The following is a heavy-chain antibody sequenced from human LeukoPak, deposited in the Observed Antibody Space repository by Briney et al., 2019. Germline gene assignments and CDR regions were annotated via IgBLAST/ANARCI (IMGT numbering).Heavy chain of an antibody. Sequence: SETLSLTCKLSGYSIYKVYYWAWPRHPPGEGLDWSGSFFHTGRTVYERSYESRLTISMDTSKNEFFLRLDSVTGADTAVYFCARDGGYPTTDEGFDPWGLGTLVTVSS. J-gene: IGHJ5*02. CDR1: GYSIYKVYY. D-gene: IGHD5-12*01. CDR3: ARDGGYPTTDEGFDP. CDR2: FFHTGRT. V-gene: IGHV4-38-2*02.